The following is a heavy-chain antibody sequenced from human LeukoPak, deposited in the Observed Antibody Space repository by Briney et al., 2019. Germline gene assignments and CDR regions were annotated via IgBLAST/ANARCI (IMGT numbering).Heavy chain of an antibody. CDR1: GYTFTAYY. D-gene: IGHD3-10*01. Sequence: ASVKVSCKATGYTFTAYYMHWVRQAPGQGLEWMGLINLSGSDTVYAQKFQGRVTMTRDTSTSTVYMELSSLRSEDTAVYYCARVYYGSGSLDYWGQGTLVTVSS. J-gene: IGHJ4*02. V-gene: IGHV1-46*01. CDR2: INLSGSDT. CDR3: ARVYYGSGSLDY.